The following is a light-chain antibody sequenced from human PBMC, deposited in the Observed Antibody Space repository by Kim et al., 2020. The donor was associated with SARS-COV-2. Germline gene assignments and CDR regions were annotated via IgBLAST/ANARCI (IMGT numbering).Light chain of an antibody. J-gene: IGKJ1*01. CDR2: AAS. CDR1: QGIGND. CDR3: LQDYKYPWT. Sequence: GDRITITCRASQGIGNDLGWYQQKPGKAPKLLIYAASSLQSGVPSRFSGSGSDTDFTLTISSLQPEDFATYYCLQDYKYPWTFGQGTKV. V-gene: IGKV1-6*01.